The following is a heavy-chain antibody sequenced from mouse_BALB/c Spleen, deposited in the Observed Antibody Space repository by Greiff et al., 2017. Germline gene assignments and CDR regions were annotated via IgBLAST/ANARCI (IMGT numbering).Heavy chain of an antibody. CDR2: IYYSGTI. V-gene: IGHV3-5*02. CDR1: GISITTGNYR. Sequence: ESGPGLVKPSQTVSLTCTVTGISITTGNYRWSWIRQFPGNKLEWIGYIYYSGTITYNPSLTSRTTITRDTSKNQFFLEMNSLTAEDTATYYCARGGIYYDYDEGFDYWGQGTTLTVSS. CDR3: ARGGIYYDYDEGFDY. J-gene: IGHJ2*01. D-gene: IGHD2-4*01.